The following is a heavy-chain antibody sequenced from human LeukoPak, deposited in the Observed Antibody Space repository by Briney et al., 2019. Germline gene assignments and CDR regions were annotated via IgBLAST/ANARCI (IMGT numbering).Heavy chain of an antibody. CDR2: IYHSGST. J-gene: IGHJ5*02. CDR1: GYSISSGYC. V-gene: IGHV4-38-2*01. Sequence: PSETLSLTCAVSGYSISSGYCWGWIRQPPGKGLEWIGSIYHSGSTYYNPSLKSRVTISVDTSKNQFSLKLSSVTAADTAVYYCARHGGKKYNWFDPWGQGTLVTVSS. CDR3: ARHGGKKYNWFDP. D-gene: IGHD1-26*01.